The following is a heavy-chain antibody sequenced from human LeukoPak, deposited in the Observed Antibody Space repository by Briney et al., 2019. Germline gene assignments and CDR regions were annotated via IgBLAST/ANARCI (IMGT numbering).Heavy chain of an antibody. D-gene: IGHD3-22*01. CDR1: GYTFTGYY. CDR2: INPNSGGT. Sequence: ASVKVSCKASGYTFTGYYMHWVRQAPGQGLEWMGRINPNSGGTNYAQKFQGRVTMTRDTSINTAYMELSRLRSDDTAVYYCARTYDSSEVGAFDIWGQGTMVTVSS. J-gene: IGHJ3*02. V-gene: IGHV1-2*06. CDR3: ARTYDSSEVGAFDI.